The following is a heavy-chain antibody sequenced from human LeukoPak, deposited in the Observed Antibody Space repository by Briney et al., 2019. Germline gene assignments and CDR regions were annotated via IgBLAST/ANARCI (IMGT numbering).Heavy chain of an antibody. D-gene: IGHD6-6*01. V-gene: IGHV1-18*01. Sequence: ASVKVSCKASGYTFTSYGISWVRQAPGQGLEWMGWISAYNGNTNYAQKLQGRVTMTTDTSTSTAYMELRSLRSDDSAVYYCARDEVDSSSSWDYYYMDVWGTGTTVTVSS. CDR3: ARDEVDSSSSWDYYYMDV. CDR2: ISAYNGNT. J-gene: IGHJ6*03. CDR1: GYTFTSYG.